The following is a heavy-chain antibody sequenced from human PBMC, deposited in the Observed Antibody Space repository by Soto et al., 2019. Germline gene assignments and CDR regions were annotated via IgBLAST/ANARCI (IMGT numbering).Heavy chain of an antibody. J-gene: IGHJ3*02. CDR2: INPNSGGT. CDR1: GYTFTGYY. D-gene: IGHD6-19*01. Sequence: ASVKVSCKASGYTFTGYYMHWVRQAPGQGLEWMGWINPNSGGTNYAQKFQGWVTMTRDTSISTAYMELSRLRSDDTAVHYCARDRGIAVAGPDAFDIWGQGTMVTVSS. V-gene: IGHV1-2*04. CDR3: ARDRGIAVAGPDAFDI.